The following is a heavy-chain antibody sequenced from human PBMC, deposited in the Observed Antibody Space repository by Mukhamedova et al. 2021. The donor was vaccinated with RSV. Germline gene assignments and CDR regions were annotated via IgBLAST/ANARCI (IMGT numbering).Heavy chain of an antibody. CDR2: SDGSEN. CDR3: ARDRATRSLDY. J-gene: IGHJ4*02. D-gene: IGHD2-2*01. V-gene: IGHV3-33*04. Sequence: SDGSENFYADSVNGRFTISRDNSRDTVYLQMNSLRAEDTAVYYCARDRATRSLDYWGQGTLVTVSS.